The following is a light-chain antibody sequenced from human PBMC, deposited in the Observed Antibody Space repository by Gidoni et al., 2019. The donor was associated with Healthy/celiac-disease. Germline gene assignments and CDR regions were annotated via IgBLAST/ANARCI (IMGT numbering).Light chain of an antibody. CDR1: QSVSSSY. V-gene: IGKV3-20*01. Sequence: IVLTPSPGTLSLSPRERATLSCRASQSVSSSYLAWYQQKPGQAPRLLIYGASSRATGIPDRFSGSGSGTDFTLTISRLEPEDFAVYYCQQYGSSWTFGQGTKVEIK. CDR3: QQYGSSWT. CDR2: GAS. J-gene: IGKJ1*01.